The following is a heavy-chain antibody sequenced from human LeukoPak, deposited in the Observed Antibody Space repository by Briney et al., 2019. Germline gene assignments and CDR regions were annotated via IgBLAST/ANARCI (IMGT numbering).Heavy chain of an antibody. CDR2: ISGSGGST. CDR3: AKDKVVVPAAYMDV. J-gene: IGHJ6*03. V-gene: IGHV3-23*01. CDR1: GFTFSSYA. Sequence: PGGSLRPSCAASGFTFSSYAMSWVRQAPGKGLEWVSAISGSGGSTYYADSVKGRFTISRDNSKNTLYLQMNSLRAEDTAVYYCAKDKVVVPAAYMDVWGKGTTVTVSS. D-gene: IGHD2-2*01.